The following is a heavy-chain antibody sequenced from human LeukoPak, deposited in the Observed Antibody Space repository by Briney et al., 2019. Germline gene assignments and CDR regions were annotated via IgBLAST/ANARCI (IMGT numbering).Heavy chain of an antibody. D-gene: IGHD3-22*01. CDR2: ISYNGNNR. CDR1: GFPFSSHG. Sequence: PGGSLRLSCAASGFPFSSHGMHWVRDAPGKGLECATFISYNGNNRYYADSVKGRFTISRDNSKNTLSLQMDSLRDEDSGVYYCARWTGADFSGYYDYWGQGTLVTVSS. V-gene: IGHV3-33*01. CDR3: ARWTGADFSGYYDY. J-gene: IGHJ4*02.